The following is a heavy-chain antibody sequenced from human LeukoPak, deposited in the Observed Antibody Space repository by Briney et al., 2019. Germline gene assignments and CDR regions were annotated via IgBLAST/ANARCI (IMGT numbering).Heavy chain of an antibody. CDR1: GYTFTSYY. CDR2: INPSGGST. D-gene: IGHD1-26*01. J-gene: IGHJ4*02. CDR3: ARRGYPSDREFIPWAFDY. V-gene: IGHV1-46*01. Sequence: ASVKVSCKASGYTFTSYYMHWVRQAPGQGLEWMGIINPSGGSTSYAQKFQGRVTITADESTSTAYMELSSLRSEDTAVYYCARRGYPSDREFIPWAFDYWGQGTLVTVSS.